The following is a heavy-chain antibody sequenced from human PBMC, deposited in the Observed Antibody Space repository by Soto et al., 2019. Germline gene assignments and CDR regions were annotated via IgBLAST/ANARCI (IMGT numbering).Heavy chain of an antibody. V-gene: IGHV4-31*03. CDR1: GGSISSGGYY. D-gene: IGHD1-1*01. CDR2: IYYSGST. J-gene: IGHJ5*02. CDR3: AREFRGFNSRFDP. Sequence: SETLSLTCTVSGGSISSGGYYWSWIRQHPGKGLEWIGYIYYSGSTYYNPSLKSRVTISVDTSKNQFSLKLSSVTAADTAVYYCAREFRGFNSRFDPWGQGTLVTVSS.